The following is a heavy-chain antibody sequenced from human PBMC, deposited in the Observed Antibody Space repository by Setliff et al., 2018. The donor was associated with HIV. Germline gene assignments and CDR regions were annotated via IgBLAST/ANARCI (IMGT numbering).Heavy chain of an antibody. V-gene: IGHV1-2*02. J-gene: IGHJ4*02. Sequence: ASVKVSCKASGYTFSDYEIHWLRQAPGQGPEWLGWINTEHGGAYYAQNFQGRVSVTRDTSISTVYMELRSLKSDDTAIYYCATTEGGYTINSDSSGSQYFDHWGQGTLVTVSS. CDR2: INTEHGGA. CDR1: GYTFSDYE. D-gene: IGHD3-22*01. CDR3: ATTEGGYTINSDSSGSQYFDH.